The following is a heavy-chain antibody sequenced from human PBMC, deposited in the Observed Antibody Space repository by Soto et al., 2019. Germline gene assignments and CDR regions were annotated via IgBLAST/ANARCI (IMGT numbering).Heavy chain of an antibody. V-gene: IGHV3-33*01. Sequence: GGSLRLSCAASGLTFSSYGMHWVRQAPGKGLEWVAVIWYDGSNKYYADPVKGRFTISRDNSKNTLYLQMNSLRAEDTAVYYCAREPYGDYVGYFDYWGQGTLVTVSS. J-gene: IGHJ4*02. D-gene: IGHD4-17*01. CDR3: AREPYGDYVGYFDY. CDR2: IWYDGSNK. CDR1: GLTFSSYG.